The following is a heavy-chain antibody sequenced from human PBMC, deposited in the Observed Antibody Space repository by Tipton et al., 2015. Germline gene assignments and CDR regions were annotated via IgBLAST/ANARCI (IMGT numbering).Heavy chain of an antibody. CDR2: SFYTGIT. D-gene: IGHD3-3*02. CDR1: GDSISGGTEY. V-gene: IGHV4-39*01. Sequence: LRLSCTVSGDSISGGTEYWGWIRQAPGKTLEWIASSFYTGITFYNPSLQSRVTISVDASKNQFSLKVNSVTAADTAVYYCARLPFVGGPCDDTFQTWGQGALVTVSS. J-gene: IGHJ3*01. CDR3: ARLPFVGGPCDDTFQT.